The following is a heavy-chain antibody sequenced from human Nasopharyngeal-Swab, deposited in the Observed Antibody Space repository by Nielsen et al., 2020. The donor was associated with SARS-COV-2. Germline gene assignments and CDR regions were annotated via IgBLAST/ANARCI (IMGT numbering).Heavy chain of an antibody. J-gene: IGHJ6*02. CDR1: GFTFNNYN. Sequence: ESLKISCAASGFTFNNYNFNWVRQAPGKGLEWVSSISSSSSYIYYADSVKGRFTISRDNAKNSLYLQRNSLRAEDTAVYYCARDGLDYDFWSAYFMDVWGQGTTVTVSS. D-gene: IGHD3-3*01. CDR3: ARDGLDYDFWSAYFMDV. V-gene: IGHV3-21*01. CDR2: ISSSSSYI.